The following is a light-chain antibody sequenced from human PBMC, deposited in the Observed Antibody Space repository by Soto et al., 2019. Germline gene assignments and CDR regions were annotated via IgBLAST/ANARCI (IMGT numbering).Light chain of an antibody. V-gene: IGKV3-15*01. CDR2: AAS. CDR3: QQYNKWLT. Sequence: EIVVTQSPATLSVSPGETATLSCRASQNVFNNLAWYQVKSGQAPSLLIYAASTRATGIPIRFSGSGSGTDFSLTINSLQSEDFALYYWQQYNKWLTFGGGTKVEIK. J-gene: IGKJ4*01. CDR1: QNVFNN.